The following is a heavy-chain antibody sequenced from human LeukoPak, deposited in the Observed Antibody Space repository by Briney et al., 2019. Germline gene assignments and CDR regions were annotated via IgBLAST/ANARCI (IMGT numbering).Heavy chain of an antibody. CDR2: INPNSGDT. V-gene: IGHV1-2*02. J-gene: IGHJ4*02. CDR1: GYSFTGYY. CDR3: AREKVSAGRLYFFDY. Sequence: ASVKVSCKASGYSFTGYYMHWVRQAPGQGLEWMGWINPNSGDTNYAQKFQGRVTMTRDTSISTAYMELSSLRSDDTAVYYCAREKVSAGRLYFFDYWGQGTLVTVSS. D-gene: IGHD6-13*01.